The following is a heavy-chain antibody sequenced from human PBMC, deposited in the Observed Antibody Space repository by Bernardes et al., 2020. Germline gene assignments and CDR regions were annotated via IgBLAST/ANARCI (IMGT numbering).Heavy chain of an antibody. J-gene: IGHJ4*02. D-gene: IGHD3-3*01. CDR1: GGSVSSGSYY. CDR3: ARWGYDFSGWGEDYFDY. Sequence: SETLSLTCTVSGGSVSSGSYYWSWIRQPPGKGLEWIGYIYYSGSTNYNPSLKSRVTISVDTSKNQFSLKLSSVTAADTAVYYCARWGYDFSGWGEDYFDYWGQGTLVTVSS. CDR2: IYYSGST. V-gene: IGHV4-61*01.